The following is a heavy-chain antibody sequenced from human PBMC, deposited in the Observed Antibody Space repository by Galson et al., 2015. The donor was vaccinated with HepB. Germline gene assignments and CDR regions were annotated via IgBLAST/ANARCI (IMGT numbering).Heavy chain of an antibody. D-gene: IGHD3-3*01. V-gene: IGHV1-18*01. J-gene: IGHJ4*02. CDR1: GYTFTTYG. CDR3: ARDLYDFGDY. CDR2: ISAYNGNT. Sequence: SVKVSCKASGYTFTTYGVSWVRQAPGQGLEWMGWISAYNGNTIYAQKLQGRVTMTTDTSTSTAYMELRSLRSDDTAVYYCARDLYDFGDYWGQGTLVTVSS.